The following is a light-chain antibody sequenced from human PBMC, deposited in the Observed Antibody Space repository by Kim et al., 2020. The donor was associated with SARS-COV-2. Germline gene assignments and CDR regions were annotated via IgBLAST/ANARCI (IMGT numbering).Light chain of an antibody. J-gene: IGLJ2*01. CDR3: GTWDSSLSAAV. V-gene: IGLV1-51*01. CDR1: SSNIGNNY. Sequence: QSVLTQPPSVSAAPGQKVTISCSGSSSNIGNNYVSWYQQLPGIAPKLLIFDNDKRPSGIPDRFSGSKSGTSATLGITGLRPGDEADYYCGTWDSSLSAAVFGGGTQLTVL. CDR2: DND.